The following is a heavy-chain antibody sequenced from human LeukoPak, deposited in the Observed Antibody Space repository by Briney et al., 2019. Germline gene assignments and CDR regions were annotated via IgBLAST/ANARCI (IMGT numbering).Heavy chain of an antibody. CDR1: GYTFTGYY. CDR3: ARDLSGGSYGP. V-gene: IGHV1-2*02. Sequence: ASVKVSCKASGYTFTGYYIHWVRQAPGHGLEWVGWINPNSGGTNYAQKFQGRVTMTRDTSISTAYMELGRLRSDDTAVYYCARDLSGGSYGPWGQGTLVTVSS. J-gene: IGHJ5*02. D-gene: IGHD1-26*01. CDR2: INPNSGGT.